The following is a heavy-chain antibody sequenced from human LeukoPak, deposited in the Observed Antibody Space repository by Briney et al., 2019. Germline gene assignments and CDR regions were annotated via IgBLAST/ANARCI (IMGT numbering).Heavy chain of an antibody. Sequence: PSETLSLTCTVSGGSISSSSYYWGWIRQPPGKGLEWIGSIYYSGSTYYNPSLKSRVTISVDTSKNQFSLKLSSVTAADTAVYYCARDRRLGVRGSWFDPWGQGTLVTVSS. J-gene: IGHJ5*02. V-gene: IGHV4-39*07. CDR1: GGSISSSSYY. CDR2: IYYSGST. CDR3: ARDRRLGVRGSWFDP. D-gene: IGHD3-10*01.